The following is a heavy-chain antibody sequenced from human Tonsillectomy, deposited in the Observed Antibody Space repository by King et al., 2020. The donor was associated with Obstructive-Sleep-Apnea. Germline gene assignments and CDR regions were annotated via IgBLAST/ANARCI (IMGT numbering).Heavy chain of an antibody. J-gene: IGHJ4*02. CDR2: IDPSDSYT. V-gene: IGHV5-10-1*03. D-gene: IGHD1-1*01. Sequence: VQLVESGAEVKKPGESLRISCKGSGDSFTNYWISWVRQMPGKGLEWMGRIDPSDSYTNYSPSFRGHVTISADKSISTAYLQWSSLKASDTAMYYCARHKGRFTWNPGCRGQGTLVTVSS. CDR3: ARHKGRFTWNPGC. CDR1: GDSFTNYW.